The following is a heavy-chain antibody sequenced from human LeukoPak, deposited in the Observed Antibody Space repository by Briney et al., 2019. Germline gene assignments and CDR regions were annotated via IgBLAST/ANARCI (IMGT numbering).Heavy chain of an antibody. CDR3: ARVGSSGWEDY. CDR1: GFTFSDHY. J-gene: IGHJ4*02. Sequence: GGSLRLSCAASGFTFSDHYMDWVRQAPGKGLEWVGRIRNKANSYTTEYAASVKGRFTISRDDSKNSLYLQFNSLKIEDTAVYYCARVGSSGWEDYWGQGTLVTVSS. V-gene: IGHV3-72*01. D-gene: IGHD6-19*01. CDR2: IRNKANSYTT.